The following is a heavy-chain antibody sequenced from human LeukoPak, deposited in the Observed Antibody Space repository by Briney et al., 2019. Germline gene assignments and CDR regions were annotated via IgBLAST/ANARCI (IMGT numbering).Heavy chain of an antibody. CDR1: GFTFSSYS. J-gene: IGHJ4*02. V-gene: IGHV3-21*01. CDR3: ARDRSWGGGYGDY. CDR2: ISSSSSYI. Sequence: GGSLRLSCAASGFTFSSYSMDWVRQAPGKGLEWVSSISSSSSYIYYADSVKGRFTISRDNAKNSLYLQMNSLGAEDTAVYYCARDRSWGGGYGDYWGQGTLVTVSS. D-gene: IGHD5-12*01.